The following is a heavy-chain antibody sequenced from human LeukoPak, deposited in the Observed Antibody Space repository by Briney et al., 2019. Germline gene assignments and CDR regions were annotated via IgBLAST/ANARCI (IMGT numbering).Heavy chain of an antibody. CDR3: AREVVTTNRNWFDP. D-gene: IGHD4-11*01. J-gene: IGHJ5*02. CDR2: IIPIFGIA. V-gene: IGHV1-69*04. CDR1: GGTFSSYA. Sequence: ASVKVSCKASGGTFSSYAISWVRQAPGQGLEWMVRIIPIFGIANYAQKFQGRVTITADKSTSTAYMELSSLRSEDTAVYYCAREVVTTNRNWFDPWGQGTLVTVSS.